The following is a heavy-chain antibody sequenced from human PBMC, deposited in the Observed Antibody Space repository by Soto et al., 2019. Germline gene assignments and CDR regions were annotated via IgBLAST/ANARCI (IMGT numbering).Heavy chain of an antibody. D-gene: IGHD3-22*01. Sequence: ASVKVSCKASGYIFTNFYMHWVRQAPGQGLEWMGIINPSGGSADYAQKFQGRVTTTRDTSTSTVYMELSSLRSEDTAVYYCARGSGDSSGYYYAQYFQHWGQGTLVTVSS. J-gene: IGHJ1*01. CDR3: ARGSGDSSGYYYAQYFQH. V-gene: IGHV1-46*01. CDR2: INPSGGSA. CDR1: GYIFTNFY.